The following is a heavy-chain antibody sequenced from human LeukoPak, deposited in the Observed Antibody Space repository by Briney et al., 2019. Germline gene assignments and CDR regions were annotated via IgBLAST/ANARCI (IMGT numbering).Heavy chain of an antibody. CDR3: AKDQGLSQTFGVVTDAGAFDV. D-gene: IGHD3-3*01. CDR2: IKTDGYDK. J-gene: IGHJ3*01. CDR1: GFTFSSYW. Sequence: PGGSLRLSCAASGFTFSSYWMGWVRQAPGKGLEWVANIKTDGYDKYYADSVKGRFTISRDNSKNTLYLQMNSLRAEDTAVYYCAKDQGLSQTFGVVTDAGAFDVWGQGTMVTVSS. V-gene: IGHV3-7*03.